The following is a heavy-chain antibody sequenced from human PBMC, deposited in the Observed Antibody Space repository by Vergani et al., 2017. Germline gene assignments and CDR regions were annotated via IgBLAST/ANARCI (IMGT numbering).Heavy chain of an antibody. J-gene: IGHJ4*02. D-gene: IGHD3-16*01. CDR1: EYSFGNYW. Sequence: EAELVQSGPEMRKPGESLKILCKGSEYSFGNYWMGWVRQMPGKGLEWMGIIYPADSDTRYSPSFQGQVTISADKSISTAFLQWDSLKASDTALYYCARHTSYADSWGQGTLVTVSS. V-gene: IGHV5-51*01. CDR3: ARHTSYADS. CDR2: IYPADSDT.